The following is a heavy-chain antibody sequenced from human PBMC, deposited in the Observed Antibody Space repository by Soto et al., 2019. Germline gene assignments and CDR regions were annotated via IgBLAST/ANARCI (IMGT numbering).Heavy chain of an antibody. CDR2: INHSGST. D-gene: IGHD3-10*01. CDR3: ARGPKRGYYYYGMDV. V-gene: IGHV4-34*01. CDR1: GGSFSGYY. J-gene: IGHJ6*02. Sequence: KPSETLSLTCAVYGGSFSGYYWSWIRQPPGKGLEWIGEINHSGSTNYNPSLKSRVTISVDTSKNQFSLKLSSVTAADTAVYYCARGPKRGYYYYGMDVWGQGTTVTVSS.